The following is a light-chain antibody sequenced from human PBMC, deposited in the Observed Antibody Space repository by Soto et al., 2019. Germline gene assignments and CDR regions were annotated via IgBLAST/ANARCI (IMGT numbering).Light chain of an antibody. CDR1: RSNLGNNA. CDR2: NNN. J-gene: IGLJ3*02. V-gene: IGLV1-44*01. CDR3: ATWDDSLNARGV. Sequence: QSVRTQPPSASGTHGQRVTISCSGRRSNLGNNAVSWYQQFPGTAPKLLIYNNNQRPSGVPDRFSGSKSGTSASLAISGLQSEDEAEYYCATWDDSLNARGVFGGGTKLTVL.